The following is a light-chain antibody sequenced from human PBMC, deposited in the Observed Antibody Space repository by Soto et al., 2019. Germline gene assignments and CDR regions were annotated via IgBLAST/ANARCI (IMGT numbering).Light chain of an antibody. J-gene: IGKJ4*01. CDR3: QHYYTTPLT. Sequence: DIVMTQSPDSLAVSLGERATINCKSSQTVLYSSNNKNYLAWYQQKPGQPPKLLIYLASTRESGVPDRFSGRGSGTDFTRTISSLQAEDVAVYYCQHYYTTPLTFGGGTKVEIK. CDR2: LAS. V-gene: IGKV4-1*01. CDR1: QTVLYSSNNKNY.